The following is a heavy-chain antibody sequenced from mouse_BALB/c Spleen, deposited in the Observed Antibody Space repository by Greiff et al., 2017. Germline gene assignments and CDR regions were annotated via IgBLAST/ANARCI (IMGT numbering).Heavy chain of an antibody. CDR2: ILPGSGST. Sequence: QVQLQQSGAELMKPGASVKISCKATGYTFSSYWIEWVKQRPGHGLEWIGEILPGSGSTNYNEKFKGKATFTADTSSNTAYMQLSSLTSEDSAVYYCARAPIITTVVAARYDFDYWGQGTTLTVSS. D-gene: IGHD1-1*01. CDR1: GYTFSSYW. V-gene: IGHV1-9*01. J-gene: IGHJ2*01. CDR3: ARAPIITTVVAARYDFDY.